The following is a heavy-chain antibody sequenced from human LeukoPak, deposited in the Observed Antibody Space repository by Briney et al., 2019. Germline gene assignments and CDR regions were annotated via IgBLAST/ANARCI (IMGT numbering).Heavy chain of an antibody. CDR2: IIPIFGTA. V-gene: IGHV1-69*05. CDR1: GGTFSSYV. CDR3: ARRVEIRASQNWFDP. Sequence: ASVKVSCKASGGTFSSYVISWVRQAPGQGLEWMGGIIPIFGTANYAQKLQGRVTMTTDTSTSTAYMELRSLRSDDTAVYYCARRVEIRASQNWFDPWGQGTLVTVSS. D-gene: IGHD3-3*01. J-gene: IGHJ5*02.